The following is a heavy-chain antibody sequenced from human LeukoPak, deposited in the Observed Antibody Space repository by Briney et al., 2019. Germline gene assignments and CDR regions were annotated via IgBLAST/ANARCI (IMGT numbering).Heavy chain of an antibody. V-gene: IGHV4-4*09. D-gene: IGHD1-7*01. CDR3: ARQGATTWNYASHAFDI. J-gene: IGHJ3*02. CDR1: GGSISSYY. Sequence: PSETLSLTCTVSGGSISSYYWSWIRQPPGKGLEWIGYIYTSGSTNYNPSLKSRVTISVDTSKNQFSLKLSSVTAADTAVYYCARQGATTWNYASHAFDIWGQGTMVTVSS. CDR2: IYTSGST.